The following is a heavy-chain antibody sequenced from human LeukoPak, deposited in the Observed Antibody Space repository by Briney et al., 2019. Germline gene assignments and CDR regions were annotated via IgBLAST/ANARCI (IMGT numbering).Heavy chain of an antibody. J-gene: IGHJ4*02. D-gene: IGHD3-22*01. V-gene: IGHV3-30*01. Sequence: PGGSLRLSCAASGFTFSSYAMHWVRQAPGKGLEWVAVISYDGSNKYYADSVKGRFTISRDNSKNTLYLQMNSLRAEDTAVYYCARMRDYYVSSGYYGPFDYWGQGTLVTVSS. CDR1: GFTFSSYA. CDR2: ISYDGSNK. CDR3: ARMRDYYVSSGYYGPFDY.